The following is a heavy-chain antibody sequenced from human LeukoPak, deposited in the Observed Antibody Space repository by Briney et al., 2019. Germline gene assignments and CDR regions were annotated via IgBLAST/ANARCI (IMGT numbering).Heavy chain of an antibody. CDR3: ARGGIAAAGRGDYYYYGMDV. CDR1: GFTFSSYE. CDR2: IKQDGSEK. V-gene: IGHV3-7*04. Sequence: GGSLRLSCAASGFTFSSYEMSWVRQAPGKGLEWVAKIKQDGSEKYYVDSVKGRFSISRDNAKNSLYLQMNSLRAEDTAVYYCARGGIAAAGRGDYYYYGMDVWGQGTTVTVSS. D-gene: IGHD6-13*01. J-gene: IGHJ6*02.